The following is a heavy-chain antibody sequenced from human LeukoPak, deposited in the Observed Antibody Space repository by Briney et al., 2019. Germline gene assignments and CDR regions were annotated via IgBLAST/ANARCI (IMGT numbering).Heavy chain of an antibody. CDR1: GFTFSSYA. D-gene: IGHD3-22*01. J-gene: IGHJ4*02. CDR3: AKDRAYYSDSSGYYLVRAYDY. V-gene: IGHV3-30*04. Sequence: GGSLRLSCAASGFTFSSYAMHWVRQAPGKGLEWVAAISYDGNNKYYADSVRGRFTISRDNSKNTLYLQMNSLRAEDTAVYYCAKDRAYYSDSSGYYLVRAYDYWGQGTLVTVSS. CDR2: ISYDGNNK.